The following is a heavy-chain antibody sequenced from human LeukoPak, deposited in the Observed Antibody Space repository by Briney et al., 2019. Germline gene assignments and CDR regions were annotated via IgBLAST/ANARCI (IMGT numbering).Heavy chain of an antibody. CDR1: GGSISSGSYY. J-gene: IGHJ4*02. V-gene: IGHV4-61*02. Sequence: PSETLSLTCTVSGGSISSGSYYWSWMRQPAGQVLEYIGRMYTRGSTNYNPSLKSRVTISVDTSKNQFSLKLNSVTASDTAMYYCVRGHRDNWHLDFAYWGQGTLVTVSS. CDR2: MYTRGST. CDR3: VRGHRDNWHLDFAY. D-gene: IGHD1-20*01.